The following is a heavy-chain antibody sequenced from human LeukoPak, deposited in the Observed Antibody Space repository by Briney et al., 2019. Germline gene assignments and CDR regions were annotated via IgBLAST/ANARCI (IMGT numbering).Heavy chain of an antibody. Sequence: GGSLRLSCAASGFTFSSYGMHWVRQVPGKGLEWVAVIWYDGSNKYYADSVKGRFTISRDNSKNTLYLQMNSLRAEDTAVYYCARFGTRCSSTSCYRNDAFDIWGQGTMVTVSS. CDR2: IWYDGSNK. V-gene: IGHV3-33*01. J-gene: IGHJ3*02. CDR1: GFTFSSYG. D-gene: IGHD2-2*01. CDR3: ARFGTRCSSTSCYRNDAFDI.